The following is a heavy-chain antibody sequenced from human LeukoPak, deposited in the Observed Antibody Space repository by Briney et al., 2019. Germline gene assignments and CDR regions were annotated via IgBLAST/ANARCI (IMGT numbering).Heavy chain of an antibody. Sequence: PGGSLRLSCAASGFTFSSYNMNWVRQAPGKGLEWVSSISSSSSYIYYADSVKGRFTISRDNSKNSLYLQMNSLRPEDTALFYCAKAKFQHLLIFDYWGLGTLVTVSS. CDR2: ISSSSSYI. D-gene: IGHD6-13*01. V-gene: IGHV3-21*04. J-gene: IGHJ4*02. CDR1: GFTFSSYN. CDR3: AKAKFQHLLIFDY.